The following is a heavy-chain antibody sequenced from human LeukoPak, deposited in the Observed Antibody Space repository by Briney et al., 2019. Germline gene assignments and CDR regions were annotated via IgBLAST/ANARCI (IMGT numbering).Heavy chain of an antibody. J-gene: IGHJ5*02. V-gene: IGHV1-69*13. CDR3: ARDNMAYYDILTGYENWFDP. CDR1: GGTFSSYA. D-gene: IGHD3-9*01. CDR2: IIPIFGTA. Sequence: SVKVSCKASGGTFSSYAISWVRQAPGQGLEWMGGIIPIFGTANYAQKFQGRVTITADESTSTAYMELSSLRSEDTAVYYCARDNMAYYDILTGYENWFDPWGQETLVTVSS.